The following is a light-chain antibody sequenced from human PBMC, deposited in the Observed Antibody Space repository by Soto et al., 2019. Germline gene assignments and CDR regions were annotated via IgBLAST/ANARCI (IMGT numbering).Light chain of an antibody. CDR2: DDN. Sequence: QSVLTQPPSVSVAPGQKVTISCSGSSSNIGDNSVSWYQQLPGTAPKLLIYDDNKRPSGIPDRFSGSKSGTSATLGITGFQTGDEADYYCGSWDSSLSAYVFGTGTKVTVL. CDR3: GSWDSSLSAYV. CDR1: SSNIGDNS. V-gene: IGLV1-51*01. J-gene: IGLJ1*01.